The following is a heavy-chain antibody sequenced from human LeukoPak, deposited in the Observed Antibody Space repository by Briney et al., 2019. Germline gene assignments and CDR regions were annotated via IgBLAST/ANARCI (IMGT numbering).Heavy chain of an antibody. D-gene: IGHD3-3*01. CDR1: GFTFSDYY. CDR2: ISSSGSTI. J-gene: IGHJ4*02. CDR3: ARSRITIFGVYDY. V-gene: IGHV3-11*01. Sequence: PGGSLRLSCAASGFTFSDYYMSWIRQAPGKGLEWVSYISSSGSTIYYADSVKGRFTISRGNAKNSLYLQMNSLRAEDTAVYYCARSRITIFGVYDYWGQGTLVTVSS.